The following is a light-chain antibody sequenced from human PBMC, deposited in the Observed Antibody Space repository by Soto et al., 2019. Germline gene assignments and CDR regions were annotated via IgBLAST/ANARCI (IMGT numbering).Light chain of an antibody. V-gene: IGLV2-14*01. Sequence: QSALTQPASVSGSPGQSITISCTGTSSDVGGYNYVSWYQQHPGKAPKLMIYGVTNRPSGVSSRFSGSKSGNTAALTISGLQAEDEADYYCNSFTSSSTVVFGGGTKLTVL. CDR1: SSDVGGYNY. CDR3: NSFTSSSTVV. J-gene: IGLJ2*01. CDR2: GVT.